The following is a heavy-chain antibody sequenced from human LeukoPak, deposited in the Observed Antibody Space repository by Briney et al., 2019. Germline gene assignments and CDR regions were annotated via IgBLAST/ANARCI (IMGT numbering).Heavy chain of an antibody. CDR2: IYYSGST. D-gene: IGHD3-16*01. CDR3: ARIIITFGGARLYGMDV. Sequence: SETLSLTCTVSGGSISSSSYYWGWIRQPPGKGLEWIGSIYYSGSTYYNPSLKSRVTISVDTSKNQFSLKLSSVTAADTAVYYCARIIITFGGARLYGMDVWGQGTTVTVSS. J-gene: IGHJ6*02. V-gene: IGHV4-39*07. CDR1: GGSISSSSYY.